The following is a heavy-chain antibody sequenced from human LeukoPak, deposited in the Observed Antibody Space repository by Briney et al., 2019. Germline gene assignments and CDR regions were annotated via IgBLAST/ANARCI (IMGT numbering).Heavy chain of an antibody. CDR2: ISGSGGST. CDR1: GFPFSSYA. V-gene: IGHV3-23*01. J-gene: IGHJ5*02. Sequence: GGSLRLSCAASGFPFSSYALSWFRQAPGKGLEWVSAISGSGGSTYYADSVKGRFTISRDNSKNTLYLQMNSLRAEDTAVYYCAKDPTPDYGDYRWGDNWFDPWGQETLVTVSS. CDR3: AKDPTPDYGDYRWGDNWFDP. D-gene: IGHD4-17*01.